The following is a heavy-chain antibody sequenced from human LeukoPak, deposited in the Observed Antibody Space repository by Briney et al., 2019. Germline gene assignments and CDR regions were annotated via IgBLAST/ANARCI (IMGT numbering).Heavy chain of an antibody. V-gene: IGHV3-23*01. J-gene: IGHJ3*02. Sequence: GGSLRLSCAASGFTFSSYSMNWVRQAPGKGLEWVSAISGSGGSTYYADSVKGRFTISRDNSKNTVYLQMNSLRAEDTAVYYCAKVPSGLNAFDIWGQGTMVTVSS. CDR2: ISGSGGST. CDR3: AKVPSGLNAFDI. CDR1: GFTFSSYS. D-gene: IGHD1-26*01.